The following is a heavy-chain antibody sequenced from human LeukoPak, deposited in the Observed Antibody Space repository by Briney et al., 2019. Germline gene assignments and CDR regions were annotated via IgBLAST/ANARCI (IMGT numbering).Heavy chain of an antibody. CDR3: ARAGDYTGKVVDS. Sequence: KPSETLSLTCTVSGGSISSYYWNWVRQPPGKGLEWIGCIYYTGSTNYNPSLKSRVTISLDTSKNQFSLNLSSVTAADTAVYYCARAGDYTGKVVDSWGQGTLVTVSS. CDR2: IYYTGST. V-gene: IGHV4-59*01. CDR1: GGSISSYY. J-gene: IGHJ4*02. D-gene: IGHD4-23*01.